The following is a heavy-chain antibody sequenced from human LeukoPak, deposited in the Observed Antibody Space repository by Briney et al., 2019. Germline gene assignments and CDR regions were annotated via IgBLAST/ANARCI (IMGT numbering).Heavy chain of an antibody. V-gene: IGHV1-8*01. CDR1: GYTFTSYD. CDR3: ARDGGSSWWGFGYNYNWFDP. D-gene: IGHD6-13*01. CDR2: MNPNSGNT. J-gene: IGHJ5*02. Sequence: GASVKVSCKASGYTFTSYDINWVRQATGQGLEWMGWMNPNSGNTGYAQKFQGRVTMTRNTSISTAYMELSSLRSEDTAVYYCARDGGSSWWGFGYNYNWFDPWGQGTLVTVSS.